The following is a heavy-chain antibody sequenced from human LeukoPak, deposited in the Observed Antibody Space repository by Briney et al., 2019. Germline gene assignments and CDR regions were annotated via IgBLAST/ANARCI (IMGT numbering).Heavy chain of an antibody. CDR2: IYYSGST. CDR1: GGSISSSSDY. V-gene: IGHV4-39*07. D-gene: IGHD2-2*03. Sequence: SETLSLACTVSGGSISSSSDYWGWIRQPPGRGLEWIGSIYYSGSTYYNPSLKSRVTISVDTSKNQFSLKLSSVTAADTAVYYCARVFADLLSPILDIVVPSNWFDPWGQGTLVTVSS. J-gene: IGHJ5*02. CDR3: ARVFADLLSPILDIVVPSNWFDP.